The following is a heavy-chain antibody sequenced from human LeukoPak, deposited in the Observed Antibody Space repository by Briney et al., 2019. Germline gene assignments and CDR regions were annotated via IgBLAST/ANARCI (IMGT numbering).Heavy chain of an antibody. CDR1: GFPYGSTL. V-gene: IGHV3-74*01. CDR2: IQRDGTSP. D-gene: IGHD3-16*01. CDR3: SRGHYGPDY. J-gene: IGHJ4*02. Sequence: GGSLRLSCTASGFPYGSTLMHWVRQAPGTGLEWVPGIQRDGTSPTYADSGKGRFIISRDNAKGSVYLQMNILRAEDTAVYYCSRGHYGPDYWGQGTVVTVSS.